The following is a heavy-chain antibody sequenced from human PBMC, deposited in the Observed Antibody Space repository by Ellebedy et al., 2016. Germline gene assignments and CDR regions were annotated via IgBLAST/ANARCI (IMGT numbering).Heavy chain of an antibody. V-gene: IGHV3-7*01. CDR1: GLTFNSYW. Sequence: GESLKISCAASGLTFNSYWMSWVRQAPGKGLEWVANIKQDGSKKYHVDSVRGRFTISRDNARNSLYLQMNSLRAEDTAVYYCASLGGRQRYSDWGQGTLVTVST. D-gene: IGHD6-6*01. J-gene: IGHJ4*02. CDR2: IKQDGSKK. CDR3: ASLGGRQRYSD.